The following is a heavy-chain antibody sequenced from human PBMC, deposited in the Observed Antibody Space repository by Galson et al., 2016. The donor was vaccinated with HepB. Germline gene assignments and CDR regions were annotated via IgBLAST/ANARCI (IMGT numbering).Heavy chain of an antibody. J-gene: IGHJ4*02. V-gene: IGHV5-51*01. CDR1: GYSFTNYW. CDR2: IYPGDSDI. D-gene: IGHD2-15*01. CDR3: ARRDRDCSGGTCFSRTFDY. Sequence: QSGAEVKKPGESLRISCKASGYSFTNYWIGWVRQMPGEGLEWMGIIYPGDSDIRYNSSFQGQVTISADKSITTAYLQWGSLKASDSATYFCARRDRDCSGGTCFSRTFDYWGQGTLVSVSS.